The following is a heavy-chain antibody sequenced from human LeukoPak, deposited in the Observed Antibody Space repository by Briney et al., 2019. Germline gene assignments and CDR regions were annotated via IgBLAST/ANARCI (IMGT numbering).Heavy chain of an antibody. CDR1: GFTFSSYA. CDR3: ARDLDEYCSGGSCSLFDY. V-gene: IGHV3-23*01. D-gene: IGHD2-15*01. J-gene: IGHJ4*02. Sequence: GGSLRLSCAASGFTFSSYAMIWVRQAPGKGLEWISVVSDSGARTYYADSVKGRFTIYRDNSKNSLYLQMNSLRAEDTAVYYCARDLDEYCSGGSCSLFDYWGQGTLVTVSS. CDR2: VSDSGART.